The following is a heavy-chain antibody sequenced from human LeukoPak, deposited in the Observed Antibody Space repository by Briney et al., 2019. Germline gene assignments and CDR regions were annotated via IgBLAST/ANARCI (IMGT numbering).Heavy chain of an antibody. J-gene: IGHJ5*02. Sequence: SETLSLTCTVPYGSISDYYWSWIRQPPGKGLEWIGYIYYSGATKSNPSLKSRVTISIDTSKNQFSLRLTFVTAADTAVYYCARGGHYYGRNWFDPWGQGTLVTVSS. V-gene: IGHV4-59*08. CDR3: ARGGHYYGRNWFDP. CDR2: IYYSGAT. D-gene: IGHD3-10*01. CDR1: YGSISDYY.